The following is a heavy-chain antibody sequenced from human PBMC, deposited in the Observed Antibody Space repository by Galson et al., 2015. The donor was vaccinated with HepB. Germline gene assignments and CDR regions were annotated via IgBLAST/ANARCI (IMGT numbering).Heavy chain of an antibody. Sequence: SLSLSCAASGFTFSNAWMNCVCQAPGKGLEWVGRIKSKTDVGTTDYAAPVKGRFTISRDDSKNTLYLQMNSLKTEDTAVYYCTTDPPNMIVVVNPSDYNYGMDVWGQGTTVRVSS. CDR3: TTDPPNMIVVVNPSDYNYGMDV. V-gene: IGHV3-15*07. J-gene: IGHJ6*02. CDR1: GFTFSNAW. D-gene: IGHD3-22*01. CDR2: IKSKTDVGTT.